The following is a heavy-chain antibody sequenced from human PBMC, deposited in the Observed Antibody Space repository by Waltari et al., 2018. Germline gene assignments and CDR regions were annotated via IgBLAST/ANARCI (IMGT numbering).Heavy chain of an antibody. V-gene: IGHV3-7*01. CDR1: ALRLVKYG. Sequence: EVQLVESGGGLAQPGGSLRLSCAGSALRLVKYGLLWVRQAPGKGLEWLANIKQDGSQIYYVDSVKGRFTISRDNARNSLYLQMHSLRVEDTAVYYCARALAAAESYWGQGTLVTVS. D-gene: IGHD6-13*01. CDR2: IKQDGSQI. J-gene: IGHJ4*02. CDR3: ARALAAAESY.